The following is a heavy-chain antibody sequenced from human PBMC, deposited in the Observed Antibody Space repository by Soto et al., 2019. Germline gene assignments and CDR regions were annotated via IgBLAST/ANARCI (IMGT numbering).Heavy chain of an antibody. V-gene: IGHV3-7*05. CDR1: GLTFSNYW. CDR3: ARDRGSGRY. CDR2: INQAGNKK. J-gene: IGHJ4*02. Sequence: EVHLVESGGDLVQPGGSLGLSCVTSGLTFSNYWLSWFRQAPGKGLEWVANINQAGNKKYYVDSVKGRFTISRDNAKNSLYLQMNSLKAEDTAVYYCARDRGSGRYWGQGTLVTVSS. D-gene: IGHD2-8*02.